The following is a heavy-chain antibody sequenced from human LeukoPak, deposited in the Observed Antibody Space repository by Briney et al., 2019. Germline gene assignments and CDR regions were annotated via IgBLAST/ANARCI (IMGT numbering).Heavy chain of an antibody. CDR2: ISYDGSNK. V-gene: IGHV3-30*18. CDR1: GFTFSSYA. D-gene: IGHD6-13*01. J-gene: IGHJ6*02. CDR3: AKDLQSWYYYYYGMDV. Sequence: GGSLRLSCAASGFTFSSYAMSWVRQAPGKGLEWVAVISYDGSNKYYADSVKGRFTISRDNSKNTLYLQMNSLRAEDTAVYYCAKDLQSWYYYYYGMDVWGQGTTVTVSS.